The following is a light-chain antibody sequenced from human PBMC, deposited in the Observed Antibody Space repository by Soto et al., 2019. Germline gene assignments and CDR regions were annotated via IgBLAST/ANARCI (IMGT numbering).Light chain of an antibody. CDR3: NSYRNTDTVI. J-gene: IGLJ2*01. V-gene: IGLV2-14*01. CDR2: EVY. CDR1: SNDVGGYNH. Sequence: QSALTQPASVSGSPGQSITISCTGTSNDVGGYNHVSWYQQLPGKAPKLIIYEVYYRPSGVSNLFSGSKSGNTASLTISGLQAEDEADYYCNSYRNTDTVIFGGGTKLAVL.